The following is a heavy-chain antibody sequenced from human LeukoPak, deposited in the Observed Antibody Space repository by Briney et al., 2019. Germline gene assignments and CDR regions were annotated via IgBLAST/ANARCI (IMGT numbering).Heavy chain of an antibody. CDR1: GFTFSSYW. D-gene: IGHD1-14*01. CDR3: ARGQTPCPRTCLDY. CDR2: INQDGSEE. Sequence: GGSLRLSCVGSGFTFSSYWATWVRQAPGKGLEWAANINQDGSEENYVDSVRGRFTISRDNARNSLFLQMNSLRAEDTAVYYCARGQTPCPRTCLDYWGQGTLVTVSS. V-gene: IGHV3-7*04. J-gene: IGHJ4*02.